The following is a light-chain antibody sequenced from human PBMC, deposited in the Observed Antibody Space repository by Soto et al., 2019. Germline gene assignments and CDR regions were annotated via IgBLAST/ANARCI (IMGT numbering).Light chain of an antibody. V-gene: IGKV3-15*01. CDR2: GAS. J-gene: IGKJ1*01. Sequence: EIVMTQSPATLSLSPGERATLSCRASQSVSSNLAGYQQKPAQGPSLLIYGASTRATGIPARFSGSGSGTEFTLTISSLQSEDFAVYYCQQYNNWPPWTFGQGTKVEIK. CDR3: QQYNNWPPWT. CDR1: QSVSSN.